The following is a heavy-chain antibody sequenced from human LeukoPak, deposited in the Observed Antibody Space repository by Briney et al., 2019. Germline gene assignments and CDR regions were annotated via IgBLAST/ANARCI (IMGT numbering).Heavy chain of an antibody. J-gene: IGHJ5*02. Sequence: SVKVSCKASGGTFSSYAISWVRQAPGQGLEWMGGIIPIFGTANYAQKFQGRVTITADKSTSTAYMELSSLRSEDTAVYYCARDREGYCSSTSCYPSNWFDLWGQGTLVTASS. V-gene: IGHV1-69*06. D-gene: IGHD2-2*01. CDR2: IIPIFGTA. CDR3: ARDREGYCSSTSCYPSNWFDL. CDR1: GGTFSSYA.